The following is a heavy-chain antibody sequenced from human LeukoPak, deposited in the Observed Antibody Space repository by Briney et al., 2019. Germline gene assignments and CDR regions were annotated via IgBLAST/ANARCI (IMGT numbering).Heavy chain of an antibody. D-gene: IGHD3-16*01. Sequence: GGSLRLSCAASGFSFSSYAMNWVRQASGKGLEWVSGISGTGGITYYADSVKGRFTISRDNSKNTLYLQMNSLRAEDTAVYYCARDLGYTYDYGTWAYWGQGTLVTVSS. CDR3: ARDLGYTYDYGTWAY. CDR1: GFSFSSYA. J-gene: IGHJ4*02. CDR2: ISGTGGIT. V-gene: IGHV3-23*01.